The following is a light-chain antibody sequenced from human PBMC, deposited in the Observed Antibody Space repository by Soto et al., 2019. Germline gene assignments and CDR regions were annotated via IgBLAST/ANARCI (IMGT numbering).Light chain of an antibody. J-gene: IGKJ2*01. CDR2: DTS. Sequence: DIVLTQSPATLSLSPGDRATLSCGASQRLSTYLAWYQQKPGQAPRLLIYDTSKRATGVPTRFSGSGSGTDFTLTISSLEPEDFALYYCQQRSTWPPGYTFGQGTELEIK. V-gene: IGKV3-11*01. CDR1: QRLSTY. CDR3: QQRSTWPPGYT.